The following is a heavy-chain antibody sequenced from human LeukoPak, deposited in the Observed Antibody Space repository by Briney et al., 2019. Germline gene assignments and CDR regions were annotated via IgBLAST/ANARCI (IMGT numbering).Heavy chain of an antibody. CDR2: ISLAGRT. CDR3: SRESGAFWLFGY. J-gene: IGHJ4*02. V-gene: IGHV4-4*02. CDR1: GGSISSTNW. Sequence: PSQTLSLTCGGTGGSISSTNWGSWVRQPPGQGLERIGEISLAGRTNYNPSLNGRVTMSLDESSNQLSLNLPSVTVADTAIYYCSRESGAFWLFGYWGRGTLVIVPS. D-gene: IGHD1-26*01.